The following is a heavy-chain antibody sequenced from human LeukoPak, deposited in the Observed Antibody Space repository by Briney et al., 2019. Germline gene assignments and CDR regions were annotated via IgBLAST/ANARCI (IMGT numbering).Heavy chain of an antibody. CDR2: VKQDGSEK. D-gene: IGHD1-26*01. CDR1: GFTFSTYW. J-gene: IGHJ4*02. V-gene: IGHV3-7*01. Sequence: GGSLRLSCAASGFTFSTYWMAWVRQAPGKGLEWVANVKQDGSEKYYVDSVKGRFTISRDNAKKSLYLQMNSLRAEDTAVYYCARDNLGALDYWGQGTLVTVSS. CDR3: ARDNLGALDY.